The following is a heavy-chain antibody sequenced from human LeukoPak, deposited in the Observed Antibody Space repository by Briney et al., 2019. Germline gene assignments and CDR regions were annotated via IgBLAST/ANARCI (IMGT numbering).Heavy chain of an antibody. J-gene: IGHJ6*02. Sequence: PGGSLRLSCAASGFTFSDYYMSWIRHAPGKGLEWVSYISSSSSYTNYAESVKGRFTISRDNAKNSLYLQMNSLRAEDTAVYYCARRQVVGGNYYGIEVWGQGTTVTVSS. D-gene: IGHD2-15*01. CDR2: ISSSSSYT. CDR3: ARRQVVGGNYYGIEV. V-gene: IGHV3-11*03. CDR1: GFTFSDYY.